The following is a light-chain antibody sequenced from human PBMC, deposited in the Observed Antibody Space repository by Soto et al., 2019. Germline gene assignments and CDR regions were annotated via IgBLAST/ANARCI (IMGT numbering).Light chain of an antibody. J-gene: IGKJ1*01. V-gene: IGKV1-27*01. Sequence: DIQMTQSPSSLSASVGDRVTITCRASHGINNYLAWYQQKPGKVPKLLIYSASTLQSGVPSRFSASGYGTDFTLIISSLQPEDVAIYYCQRYSSVPHTFGQGTKVEIK. CDR2: SAS. CDR1: HGINNY. CDR3: QRYSSVPHT.